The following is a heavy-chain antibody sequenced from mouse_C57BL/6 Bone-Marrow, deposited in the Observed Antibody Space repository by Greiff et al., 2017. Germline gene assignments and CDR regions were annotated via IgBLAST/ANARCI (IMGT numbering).Heavy chain of an antibody. D-gene: IGHD1-1*01. CDR2: ISSGGSYT. J-gene: IGHJ4*01. V-gene: IGHV5-6*01. CDR1: GFTFSSYG. CDR3: ARHRYYYGSRRYAMDY. Sequence: EVMLVESGGDLVKPGGSLKLSCAASGFTFSSYGMSWVRQTPDKRLEWVATISSGGSYTYYPDSVKGRFTFPIDNGKTTLYLQIGSLKSEDTAMYYSARHRYYYGSRRYAMDYWGQGTSVTVSS.